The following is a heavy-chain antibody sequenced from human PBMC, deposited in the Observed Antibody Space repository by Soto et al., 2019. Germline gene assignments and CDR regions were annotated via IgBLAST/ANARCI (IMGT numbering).Heavy chain of an antibody. J-gene: IGHJ6*03. Sequence: SETLSLTCAVYGGSFSGSYWSWIRQSPGKGLEWIGEINHSGDSNYNPSLKSRVTISVDTSENQFSLNLRSVTAADTAVYYCARLYGYFYYYYMDIWGKGTTVTVSS. CDR1: GGSFSGSY. V-gene: IGHV4-34*01. D-gene: IGHD3-16*01. CDR3: ARLYGYFYYYYMDI. CDR2: INHSGDS.